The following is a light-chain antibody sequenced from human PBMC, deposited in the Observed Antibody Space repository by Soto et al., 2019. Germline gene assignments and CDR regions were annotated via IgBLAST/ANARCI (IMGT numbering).Light chain of an antibody. CDR1: SSDVGKYDY. Sequence: QSVLTQPPSASGSPGQSVTISCTGTSSDVGKYDYVSWFQHHPGKAPKLIIYEVSKRPSGVPDRFSGSKSGSTASLTVSGLQTEDEADYYCSSYTSSSTYVFGVGTKLTVL. J-gene: IGLJ1*01. CDR3: SSYTSSSTYV. CDR2: EVS. V-gene: IGLV2-8*01.